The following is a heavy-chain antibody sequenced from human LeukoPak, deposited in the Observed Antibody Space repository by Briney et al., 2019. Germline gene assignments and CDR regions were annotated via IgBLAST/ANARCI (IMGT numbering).Heavy chain of an antibody. J-gene: IGHJ4*02. Sequence: GGSLRLSCAASGFTVSTNYMTWVRQAPGKGLEWVSSISSSSTYIYYADSLKGRFTISRDNAKNSLYLQMNSLRAEDTAVYYCARGGSGPTGGYFDYWGQGTLVTVSS. D-gene: IGHD6-19*01. CDR1: GFTVSTNY. CDR3: ARGGSGPTGGYFDY. V-gene: IGHV3-21*01. CDR2: ISSSSTYI.